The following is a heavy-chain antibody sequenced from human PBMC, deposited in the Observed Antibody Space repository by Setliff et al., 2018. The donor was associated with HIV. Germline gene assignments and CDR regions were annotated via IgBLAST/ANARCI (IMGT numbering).Heavy chain of an antibody. J-gene: IGHJ4*02. CDR1: GGSISNSNYF. D-gene: IGHD1-26*01. CDR2: IYSSGST. V-gene: IGHV4-39*01. CDR3: ARGKGGLVGPAEFDY. Sequence: SETLSLTCTVSGGSISNSNYFWGWIRQPPGKGLEWIGRIYSSGSTYYQPSLQGRVTMSEETSKNQFSLKLKSVTAADTAIYFCARGKGGLVGPAEFDYWGPGTLVTVSS.